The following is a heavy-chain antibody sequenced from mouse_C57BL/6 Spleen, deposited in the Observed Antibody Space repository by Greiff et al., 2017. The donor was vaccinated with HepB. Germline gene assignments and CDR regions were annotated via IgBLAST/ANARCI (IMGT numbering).Heavy chain of an antibody. J-gene: IGHJ4*01. CDR1: GFTFSSYG. CDR3: AGHRGGRYAMDY. Sequence: EVQVVESGGDLVKPGGSLKLSCAASGFTFSSYGMSWVRQTPDKRLEWVATISSGGSYTYYPDSVKGRFTISSDNATNTLYLQMSSLKSEDTARYYGAGHRGGRYAMDYWGQGTAVTVSA. V-gene: IGHV5-6*01. D-gene: IGHD1-1*02. CDR2: ISSGGSYT.